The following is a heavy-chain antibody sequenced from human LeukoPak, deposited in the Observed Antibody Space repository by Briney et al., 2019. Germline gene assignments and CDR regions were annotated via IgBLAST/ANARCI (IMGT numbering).Heavy chain of an antibody. CDR3: AHSYYYDSSGYWSLDY. Sequence: ESGPTLVKPTQTLTLTCTFSGFSLSTSGVGVGWIRQPPGKALEWLALIYWDDDKRYSPSLKSRLTITKDTSKNQVVLTMTNMDPVDTATYYCAHSYYYDSSGYWSLDYWGQGTLVTVSS. V-gene: IGHV2-5*02. J-gene: IGHJ4*02. CDR1: GFSLSTSGVG. CDR2: IYWDDDK. D-gene: IGHD3-22*01.